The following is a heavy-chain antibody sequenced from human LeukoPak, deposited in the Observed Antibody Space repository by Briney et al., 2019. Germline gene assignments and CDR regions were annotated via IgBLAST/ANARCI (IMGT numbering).Heavy chain of an antibody. Sequence: GGSLRLSCTASGFTFGDYAMTWVRQAPGKGLEWVSVIYSGGSTYYADSVKGRFTISRDNSKNTLYLQMNSLRAEDTAVYYCATRDYYDSSGYYDAFDIWGQGTMVTVSS. D-gene: IGHD3-22*01. V-gene: IGHV3-66*01. CDR3: ATRDYYDSSGYYDAFDI. J-gene: IGHJ3*02. CDR2: IYSGGST. CDR1: GFTFGDYA.